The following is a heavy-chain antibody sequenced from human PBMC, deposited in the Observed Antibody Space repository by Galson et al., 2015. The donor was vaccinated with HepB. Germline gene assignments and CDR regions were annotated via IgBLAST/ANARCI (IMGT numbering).Heavy chain of an antibody. CDR2: ISGSSFYI. Sequence: SLRLSCAASGFTFSDYSMNWVRQAPGRGLEWVSCISGSSFYIYYADSVRGRFTISRDNAKNALYLQMNSLSAEDTAVYYCARGERGYSGYDSPWSWGQGTLVTVSS. CDR1: GFTFSDYS. J-gene: IGHJ5*02. CDR3: ARGERGYSGYDSPWS. V-gene: IGHV3-21*01. D-gene: IGHD5-12*01.